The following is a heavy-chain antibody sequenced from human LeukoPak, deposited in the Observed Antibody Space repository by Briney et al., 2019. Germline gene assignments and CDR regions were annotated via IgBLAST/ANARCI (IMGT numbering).Heavy chain of an antibody. CDR3: ARDLSYPGAIDY. V-gene: IGHV3-30*02. J-gene: IGHJ4*02. D-gene: IGHD3-10*01. Sequence: GGSLRLSCAASGFIFSDYGMHWVRQAPGKGLEWVTMVRNDGGDKYYADSVRGRFTISRDNSKNTLYLQMDSLRPEDTAVYYCARDLSYPGAIDYWGQGTLVTVSS. CDR2: VRNDGGDK. CDR1: GFIFSDYG.